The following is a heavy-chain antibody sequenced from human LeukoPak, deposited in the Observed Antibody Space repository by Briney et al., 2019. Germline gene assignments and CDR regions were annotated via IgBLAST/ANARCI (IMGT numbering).Heavy chain of an antibody. CDR1: GFTFSSYA. J-gene: IGHJ4*02. D-gene: IGHD2-2*01. V-gene: IGHV3-23*01. CDR3: AKTDCISTSCYPKY. CDR2: ISGSGGST. Sequence: GGSLRLSCAASGFTFSSYAMSWVRQAPGKGLEWVSGISGSGGSTYYADSVKGRFTISRDNAKNTLYLQMNSLRAEDTAVYYCAKTDCISTSCYPKYWGQGTLVTVSS.